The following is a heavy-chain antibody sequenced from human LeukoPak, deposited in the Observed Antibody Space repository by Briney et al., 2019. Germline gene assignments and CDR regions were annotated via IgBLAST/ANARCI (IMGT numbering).Heavy chain of an antibody. CDR3: ARGRGESSSWYEDY. CDR2: ISGSGGST. V-gene: IGHV3-23*01. D-gene: IGHD6-13*01. CDR1: GFTFSSYA. J-gene: IGHJ4*02. Sequence: TGGSLRLSCAASGFTFSSYAMSWVRQAPGKGLEWVSAISGSGGSTYYADSVKGRFTISRDNSKNTLYLQMNSLRAEDTAIYYCARGRGESSSWYEDYWGQGTLVTVSS.